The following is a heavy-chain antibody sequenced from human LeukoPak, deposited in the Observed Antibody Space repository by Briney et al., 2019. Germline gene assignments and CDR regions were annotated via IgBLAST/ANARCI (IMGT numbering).Heavy chain of an antibody. Sequence: ASVKVSCKASGYSFTGYHMNWVRQAPGQGLEWMGWINANNGDLKYAEKFQGRVTMTRDTSISTTYMDLSRLRSDDTAVYYCARSLYGGNSDFDYWGQGTLVTVSS. CDR2: INANNGDL. V-gene: IGHV1-2*02. J-gene: IGHJ4*02. CDR1: GYSFTGYH. D-gene: IGHD4-23*01. CDR3: ARSLYGGNSDFDY.